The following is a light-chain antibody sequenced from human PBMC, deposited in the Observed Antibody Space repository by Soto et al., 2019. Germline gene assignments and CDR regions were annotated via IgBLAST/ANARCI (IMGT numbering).Light chain of an antibody. V-gene: IGLV2-14*01. CDR3: RSYTSSTILGV. Sequence: QSVLTQPASVSGSPGQSITISCTGTSSDVGGYNSVSWYRQYPGKAPKLIIYDVSNRPSGVSNRFSGSKSGNTASLTISGLQAEDEADYYCRSYTSSTILGVFGTGTKVTVL. CDR2: DVS. CDR1: SSDVGGYNS. J-gene: IGLJ1*01.